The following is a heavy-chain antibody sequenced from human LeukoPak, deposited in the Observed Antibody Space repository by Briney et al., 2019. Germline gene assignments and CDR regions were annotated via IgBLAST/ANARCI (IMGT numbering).Heavy chain of an antibody. Sequence: GGSLRLSCAASGFTFSNDAMSWVRQAPGKGLEWVSAISGSGGSTYYADSVKGRFTISRDNSKNKQYLQMNSLRAEDTAVYDYAKVSPYSAYVGHAFDIWGQGTMVTVSS. CDR1: GFTFSNDA. J-gene: IGHJ3*02. D-gene: IGHD5-12*01. CDR2: ISGSGGST. V-gene: IGHV3-23*01. CDR3: AKVSPYSAYVGHAFDI.